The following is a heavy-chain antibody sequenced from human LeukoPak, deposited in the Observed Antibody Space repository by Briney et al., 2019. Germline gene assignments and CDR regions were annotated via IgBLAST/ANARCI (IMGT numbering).Heavy chain of an antibody. CDR2: ISASNGNT. CDR3: ARGRGMITFGGVPPGY. CDR1: GYTFDVYG. Sequence: ASVKVSCKASGYTFDVYGISWVRQAPAKGLEWMGWISASNGNTHYAQKFQGRATVTTDISTTTAYLELRSLTYDDTAVYYCARGRGMITFGGVPPGYWGQGTLVTVSS. J-gene: IGHJ4*02. D-gene: IGHD3-16*01. V-gene: IGHV1-18*01.